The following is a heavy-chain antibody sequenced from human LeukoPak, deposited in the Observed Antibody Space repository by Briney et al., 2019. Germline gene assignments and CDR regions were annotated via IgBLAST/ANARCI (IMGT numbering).Heavy chain of an antibody. D-gene: IGHD3-3*01. CDR3: TQVGFGAATLNPPGAYYFDY. CDR1: GFTFSNAW. CDR2: IKSKTDGGTT. V-gene: IGHV3-15*01. Sequence: KPGGSLRLPCAASGFTFSNAWMSWVRQAPGKGLEWVGRIKSKTDGGTTDYAAPVKGRFTISRDDSKNTLYLQMNSLRAEDTAVYYCTQVGFGAATLNPPGAYYFDYWGQGTVVTVSS. J-gene: IGHJ4*02.